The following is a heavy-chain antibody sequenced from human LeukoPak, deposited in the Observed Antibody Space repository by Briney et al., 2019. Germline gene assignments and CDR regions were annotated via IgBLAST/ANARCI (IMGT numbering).Heavy chain of an antibody. Sequence: GGSLRLSCAASGFTFSSYAMSWVRQAPGKGLEWVSAISGSGGSTYYADSVKGRFTISRDNSKNTLCLQMNSLRAEDTAVYYCAKDTVCSSTSCLFDYWGQGTLVTVSS. CDR1: GFTFSSYA. J-gene: IGHJ4*02. CDR3: AKDTVCSSTSCLFDY. V-gene: IGHV3-23*01. CDR2: ISGSGGST. D-gene: IGHD2-2*01.